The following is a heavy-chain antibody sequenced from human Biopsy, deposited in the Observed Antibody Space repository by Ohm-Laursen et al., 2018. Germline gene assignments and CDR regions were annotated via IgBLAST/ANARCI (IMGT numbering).Heavy chain of an antibody. CDR2: ISWNSGSI. V-gene: IGHV3-9*01. D-gene: IGHD6-25*01. CDR3: AKRRTAVRPFDS. Sequence: SLRLSCAASGFTFDDYAMHWVRQVPGKGLEWVSGISWNSGSIGYADSVKGRFTISRDNAKNSLYLQMNSLRVEDTAFYYCAKRRTAVRPFDSWGHGTLVTVSS. J-gene: IGHJ4*01. CDR1: GFTFDDYA.